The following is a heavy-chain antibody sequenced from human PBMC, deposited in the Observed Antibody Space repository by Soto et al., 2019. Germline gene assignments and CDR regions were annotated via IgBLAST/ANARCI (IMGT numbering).Heavy chain of an antibody. J-gene: IGHJ4*02. CDR1: GDSVSSGPYY. CDR2: IYYSGST. CDR3: ARFYNTPFSFDS. Sequence: QVQLQESGPGLVKSSETLSLTCTVSGDSVSSGPYYWSWIRQPPGKGLDWIGYIYYSGSTNYNPSLKSRVAISVDPSKSQFSLRLSSVTAADTAVYYCARFYNTPFSFDSWGQGTLVTVSS. V-gene: IGHV4-61*01. D-gene: IGHD1-1*01.